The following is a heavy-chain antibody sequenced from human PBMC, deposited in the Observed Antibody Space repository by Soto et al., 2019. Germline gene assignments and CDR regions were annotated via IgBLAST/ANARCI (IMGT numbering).Heavy chain of an antibody. CDR3: ATGNVDSMLEY. D-gene: IGHD3-3*01. J-gene: IGHJ4*02. V-gene: IGHV4-4*02. CDR1: DGSISTYDW. Sequence: PSETLSLTCVVSDGSISTYDWWTWVRQPPGTGLEWIGKMFHSGGADYSPSLKSRVTISADSSKNHFSLRLTAVTAADTAVYYCATGNVDSMLEYWGQGTQVTVSS. CDR2: MFHSGGA.